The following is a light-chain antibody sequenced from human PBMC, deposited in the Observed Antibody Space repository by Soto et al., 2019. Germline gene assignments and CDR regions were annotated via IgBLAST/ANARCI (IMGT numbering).Light chain of an antibody. J-gene: IGLJ1*01. V-gene: IGLV2-14*03. CDR2: DVT. CDR3: NSYTGSSTPYV. CDR1: SSDIGGYNY. Sequence: QSALTQPASVSGSPGQSITISCTGTSSDIGGYNYVSWYQQHPGKAPKLMIYDVTNRPSGVSYRFSGSKSGNTASLTISGLQTEDEADYYCNSYTGSSTPYVFGTGTKVTVL.